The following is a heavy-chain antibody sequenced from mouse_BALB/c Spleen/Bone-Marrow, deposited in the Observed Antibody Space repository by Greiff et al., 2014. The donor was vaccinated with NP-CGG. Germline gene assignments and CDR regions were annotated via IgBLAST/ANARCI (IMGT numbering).Heavy chain of an antibody. CDR2: ISYSGRT. J-gene: IGHJ4*01. V-gene: IGHV3-8*02. CDR1: GDSITSGY. D-gene: IGHD2-14*01. CDR3: ARAGYRYDVGYAMDY. Sequence: EVHLVESGPSLVKPSQTLSLTCSVTGDSITSGYWNWIRKFPGNKLEYMGYISYSGRTYYNPSLKSRISITRDTSKNQYYLQLNSVTTEDTATYYCARAGYRYDVGYAMDYWGQGTSVTVSS.